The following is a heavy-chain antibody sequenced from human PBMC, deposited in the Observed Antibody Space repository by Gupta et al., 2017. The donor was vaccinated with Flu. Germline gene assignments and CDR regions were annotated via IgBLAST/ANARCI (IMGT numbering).Heavy chain of an antibody. CDR2: IWYDGSNK. Sequence: QVQLEEAGGGVVQPGRSLRLSCAASGFTFSSHGMHWVRQAPGKGLEWVTFIWYDGSNKYYADSVKGRFAISRDNSKNTVYLQMNSLRAEDTAVYYCARGTGYDGHYFEDWGQGTLVTVSS. CDR1: GFTFSSHG. CDR3: ARGTGYDGHYFED. J-gene: IGHJ4*02. V-gene: IGHV3-33*01. D-gene: IGHD5-12*01.